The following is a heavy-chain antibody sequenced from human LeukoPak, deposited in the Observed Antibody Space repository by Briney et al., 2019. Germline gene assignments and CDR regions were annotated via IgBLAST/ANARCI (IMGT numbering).Heavy chain of an antibody. J-gene: IGHJ4*02. V-gene: IGHV1-18*01. CDR1: GYTLTELS. CDR2: ISAYNGNT. CDR3: ARDRAVWFGELSY. Sequence: GASVKVSCKVSGYTLTELSMHWVRQAPGQGLEWMGWISAYNGNTNYAQKLQGRVTMTTDTSTSTAYMELRSLRSDDTAVYYCARDRAVWFGELSYWGQGTLVTVSS. D-gene: IGHD3-10*01.